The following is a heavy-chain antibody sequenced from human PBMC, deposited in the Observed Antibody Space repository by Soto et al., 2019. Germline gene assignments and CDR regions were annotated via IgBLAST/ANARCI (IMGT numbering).Heavy chain of an antibody. CDR1: GGSISSGDYY. CDR3: ARARSAITMIVVAHRFDP. Sequence: SETLSLTCTVSGGSISSGDYYWSWIRQPPGKGLEWIGYIYYSGSTYYNPSLKSRVTISVDTSKNQFSLKLSSVTAADTAVYYCARARSAITMIVVAHRFDPWGQGTLVTVSS. J-gene: IGHJ5*02. D-gene: IGHD3-22*01. CDR2: IYYSGST. V-gene: IGHV4-30-4*01.